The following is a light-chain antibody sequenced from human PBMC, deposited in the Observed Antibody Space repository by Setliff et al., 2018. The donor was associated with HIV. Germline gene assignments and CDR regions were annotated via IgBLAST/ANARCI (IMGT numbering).Light chain of an antibody. V-gene: IGLV2-14*01. CDR1: SSDIGAYDY. CDR2: EVS. CDR3: SSYTTANTLV. Sequence: QPALPQPASVSGSPGQSITISCTGTSSDIGAYDYVSWYRQHPGTAPKLLIYEVSNRPSGVSNRFSGSKSGNTASLTISGLQAEDEADYYCSSYTTANTLVFGGGTKGTVL. J-gene: IGLJ3*02.